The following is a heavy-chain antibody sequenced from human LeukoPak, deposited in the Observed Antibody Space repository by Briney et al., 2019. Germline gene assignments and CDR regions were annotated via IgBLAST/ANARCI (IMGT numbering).Heavy chain of an antibody. CDR2: ISAYNGNT. Sequence: ASVKVSCKTSGGTFNNSAISWVRQAPGQGLEWMGWISAYNGNTNYAQKLQGRVTMTTDTSTSTAYMELRSLRSDDTAVYYCARDGLAYWGQGTLVTVSS. D-gene: IGHD6-19*01. CDR3: ARDGLAY. V-gene: IGHV1-18*01. J-gene: IGHJ4*02. CDR1: GGTFNNSA.